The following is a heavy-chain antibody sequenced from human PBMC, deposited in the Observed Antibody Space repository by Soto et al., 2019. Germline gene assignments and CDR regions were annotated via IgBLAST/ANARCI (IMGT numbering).Heavy chain of an antibody. CDR1: GFTFSTYA. CDR2: ITTSGGNT. Sequence: GGSLRLSCAASGFTFSTYAMSWVRQAPGKGLKWVSTITTSGGNTYYADSVQGRFTISRDNSKNTLYLQMNSLRAEDTAVYYCAGRYCTNGVCYTNYYYYGMDVWGQGTTVTVSS. CDR3: AGRYCTNGVCYTNYYYYGMDV. J-gene: IGHJ6*02. V-gene: IGHV3-23*01. D-gene: IGHD2-8*01.